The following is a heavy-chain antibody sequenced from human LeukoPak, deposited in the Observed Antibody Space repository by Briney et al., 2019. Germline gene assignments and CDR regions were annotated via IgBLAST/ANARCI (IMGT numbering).Heavy chain of an antibody. D-gene: IGHD3-10*01. J-gene: IGHJ4*02. CDR1: GGSINSSNW. CDR3: AKLDFYGSGSPLGF. Sequence: SGTLSLTCAVSGGSINSSNWWSWVRQPPGKGLEWIGEIYHTGSTNYNPSLKSRVTISVDKSKNQVSLKLTSVTAADTAVYYCAKLDFYGSGSPLGFWGQGTLVTVSS. CDR2: IYHTGST. V-gene: IGHV4-4*02.